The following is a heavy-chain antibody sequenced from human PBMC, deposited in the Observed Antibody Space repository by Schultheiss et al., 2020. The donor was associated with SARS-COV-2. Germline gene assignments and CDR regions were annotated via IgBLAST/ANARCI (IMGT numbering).Heavy chain of an antibody. V-gene: IGHV4-4*07. CDR2: IYTSGST. J-gene: IGHJ3*02. Sequence: SETLSLTCTVSGGSISSYYWSWIRQPAGKGLEWIGRIYTSGSTNYNPSLKSRVTMSVDTSKNQFSLKLSSVTAADTAVYYCAREPRFSGSYYGDAFDIWGQGTMVTVSS. D-gene: IGHD1-26*01. CDR3: AREPRFSGSYYGDAFDI. CDR1: GGSISSYY.